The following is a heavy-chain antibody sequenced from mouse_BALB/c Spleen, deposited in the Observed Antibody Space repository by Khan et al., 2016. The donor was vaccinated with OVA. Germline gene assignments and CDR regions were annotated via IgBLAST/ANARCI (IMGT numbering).Heavy chain of an antibody. CDR2: IYPGSDST. D-gene: IGHD4-1*01. J-gene: IGHJ3*01. CDR1: GYTFTDYV. CDR3: ARAGWDVFAY. V-gene: IGHV1-77*01. Sequence: QVQLQQSGPELVKPGASVKMSCKASGYTFTDYVMNWVKQRNGQGLEWIGQIYPGSDSTYYNEKFKGKATPTADRSSSTAYMQLSNLTSEDSAVYFCARAGWDVFAYWGQGTLVTVSA.